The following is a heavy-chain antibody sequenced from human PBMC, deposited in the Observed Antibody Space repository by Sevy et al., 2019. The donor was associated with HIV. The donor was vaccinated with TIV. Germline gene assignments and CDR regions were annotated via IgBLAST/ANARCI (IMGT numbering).Heavy chain of an antibody. D-gene: IGHD4-4*01. CDR1: GDSINNGDYY. CDR2: IYYTGTT. V-gene: IGHV4-31*03. CDR3: ARTTVTTLSSARNNWFDP. J-gene: IGHJ5*02. Sequence: TLSLTCTVSGDSINNGDYYWSWIRQHPGKGLEWIGKIYYTGTTYYNPSLKSRLRISVERSENTLSLSLRSVTAADAAVYYCARTTVTTLSSARNNWFDPWGQGTLVTVSS.